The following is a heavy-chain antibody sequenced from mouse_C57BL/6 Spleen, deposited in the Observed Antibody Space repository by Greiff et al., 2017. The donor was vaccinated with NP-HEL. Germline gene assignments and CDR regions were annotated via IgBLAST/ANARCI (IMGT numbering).Heavy chain of an antibody. CDR2: INPNNGGT. D-gene: IGHD3-2*01. V-gene: IGHV1-18*01. J-gene: IGHJ3*01. CDR1: GYTFTDYN. CDR3: ARSVDSAGGFAY. Sequence: EVQLQQSGPELVKPGASVKIPCKASGYTFTDYNMDWVKQSHGKSLEWIGDINPNNGGTIYNQKFKGKATLTVDKSSSTAYMELRSLTSEDTAVYYGARSVDSAGGFAYWGQGTLVTVSA.